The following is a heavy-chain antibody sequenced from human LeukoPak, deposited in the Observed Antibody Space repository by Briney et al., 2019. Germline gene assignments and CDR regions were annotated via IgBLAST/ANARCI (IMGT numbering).Heavy chain of an antibody. J-gene: IGHJ4*02. CDR1: GYTFTSYG. CDR2: ISAYNGNT. V-gene: IGHV1-18*01. CDR3: ATADKFSNWYVFNY. Sequence: GASVKVSCKASGYTFTSYGISWVRQAPGQGLEWMGWISAYNGNTNYAQKLQGRVTMTTDTSTSTAYMELRSLRSDDTAVYYCATADKFSNWYVFNYWGQGTLVTVSS. D-gene: IGHD6-13*01.